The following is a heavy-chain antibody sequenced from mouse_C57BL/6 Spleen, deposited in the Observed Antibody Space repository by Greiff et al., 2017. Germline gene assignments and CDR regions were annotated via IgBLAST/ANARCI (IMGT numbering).Heavy chain of an antibody. CDR1: GFTFSSYA. V-gene: IGHV5-9-1*02. J-gene: IGHJ2*01. CDR2: ISSGGDYI. D-gene: IGHD2-1*01. Sequence: EVMLVESGEGLVKPGGSLKLSCAASGFTFSSYALSWVRQTPEKRLEWVAYISSGGDYIYYADTVKGRFTISRDNARNTLYLQMSSLKSEDTAMYYCTRVDGNYPDYWGQGTTLTVSS. CDR3: TRVDGNYPDY.